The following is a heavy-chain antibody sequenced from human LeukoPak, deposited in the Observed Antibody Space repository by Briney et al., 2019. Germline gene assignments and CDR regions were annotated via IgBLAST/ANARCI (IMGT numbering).Heavy chain of an antibody. CDR2: ISSSSSYT. CDR3: ARGRYCSSTSCYFDY. CDR1: GFTFSSYS. V-gene: IGHV3-21*01. J-gene: IGHJ4*02. Sequence: GGSLRLSCAASGFTFSSYSMNWVRQAPGKGLEWVSSISSSSSYTYYADSVKGRFTISRDNAKNSLYLQMNSLRAEDTAVYYCARGRYCSSTSCYFDYWGQGTLVTVSS. D-gene: IGHD2-2*01.